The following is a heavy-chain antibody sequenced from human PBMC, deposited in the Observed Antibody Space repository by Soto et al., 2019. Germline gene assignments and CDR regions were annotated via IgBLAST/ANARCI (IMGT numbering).Heavy chain of an antibody. V-gene: IGHV1-8*01. D-gene: IGHD3-22*01. CDR2: MNPNSGYT. CDR1: GYTFTSYD. Sequence: ASVKVSCKASGYTFTSYDINWVRQATGQGLEWMGWMNPNSGYTGHAQKSQGRVTMTRDTSTSTVYMDLSSLRSEDTAVYYCARSPYSSGYYYAIDYWGQGTQVTVSS. CDR3: ARSPYSSGYYYAIDY. J-gene: IGHJ4*02.